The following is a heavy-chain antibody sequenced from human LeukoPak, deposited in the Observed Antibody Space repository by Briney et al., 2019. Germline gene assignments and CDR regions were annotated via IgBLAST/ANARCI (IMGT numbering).Heavy chain of an antibody. CDR3: AREIRVTGGGYFDY. V-gene: IGHV3-30-3*01. J-gene: IGHJ4*02. Sequence: GGSLRLSCAASGFTFSSYAMHWVRQAPGKGLEWVAVISYDGSNKYYTDSVKGRFTISRDNSKNTLYLQMNSLRAEDTAVYYCAREIRVTGGGYFDYWGQGTLVTVSS. CDR1: GFTFSSYA. D-gene: IGHD2-8*02. CDR2: ISYDGSNK.